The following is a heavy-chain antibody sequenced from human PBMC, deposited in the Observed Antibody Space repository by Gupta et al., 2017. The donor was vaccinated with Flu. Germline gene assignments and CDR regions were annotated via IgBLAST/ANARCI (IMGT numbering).Heavy chain of an antibody. CDR2: ISYDGSNK. CDR3: AKVGGSDQPGLYWYFDL. CDR1: GFTFSSYG. J-gene: IGHJ2*01. Sequence: QVQLVESGGGVVQPGRSLSLSCAASGFTFSSYGMHWVRQAPGKGLEWVAVISYDGSNKYYADSVKGRFTISRDNSKNTLYLQMNSLRAEDTAVYYCAKVGGSDQPGLYWYFDLWGRGTLVTVAS. D-gene: IGHD1-14*01. V-gene: IGHV3-30*18.